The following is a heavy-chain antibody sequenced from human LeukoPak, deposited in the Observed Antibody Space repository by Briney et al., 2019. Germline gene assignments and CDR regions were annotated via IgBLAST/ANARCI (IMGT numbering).Heavy chain of an antibody. CDR2: ISSSSSYI. Sequence: GGSLRLSCAAPGFTFSSYSMNWVRQAPGKGLEWVSSISSSSSYIYYADSVKDRFTISRDNAKNSLYLQMNSLRAEDAAVYYCARDRWGYSYGGDWGQGTLVTVSS. D-gene: IGHD5-18*01. V-gene: IGHV3-21*01. CDR1: GFTFSSYS. J-gene: IGHJ4*02. CDR3: ARDRWGYSYGGD.